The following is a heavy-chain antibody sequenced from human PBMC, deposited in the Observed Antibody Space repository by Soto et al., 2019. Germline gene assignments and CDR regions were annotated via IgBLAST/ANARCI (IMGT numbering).Heavy chain of an antibody. CDR3: FRENYFSYHGMDV. CDR1: RLTLYGST. CDR2: IRSKANSFAT. V-gene: IGHV3-73*01. J-gene: IGHJ6*02. Sequence: PWGCLGLACAGCRLTLYGSTIHGFRQAYGKGLEWVGRIRSKANSFATAYAASVKGRFIISRDDSKTTAYLQMNSLKIEDTAVYYCFRENYFSYHGMDVWGQGTTVTVSS.